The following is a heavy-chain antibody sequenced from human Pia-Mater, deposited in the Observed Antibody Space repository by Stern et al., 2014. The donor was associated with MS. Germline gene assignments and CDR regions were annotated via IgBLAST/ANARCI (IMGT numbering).Heavy chain of an antibody. CDR1: GGTFNVYA. CDR2: IIPIFGTA. CDR3: ARDGRHTDNYGLDV. Sequence: VQLVESRAEVKKPGSSVKVSCKASGGTFNVYAINWLRQAPGQGLEWMGGIIPIFGTANYAQKFQGRVTITADESTRTSSMQLSSLRYDDTAVYYCARDGRHTDNYGLDVWGQGTTVTVSS. V-gene: IGHV1-69*01. D-gene: IGHD3-9*01. J-gene: IGHJ6*02.